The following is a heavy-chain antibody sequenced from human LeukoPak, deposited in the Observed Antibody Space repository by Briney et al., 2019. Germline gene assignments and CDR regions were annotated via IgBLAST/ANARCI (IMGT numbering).Heavy chain of an antibody. CDR2: FDPEDGET. V-gene: IGHV1-24*01. D-gene: IGHD2-2*01. J-gene: IGHJ4*02. CDR3: ATVVVPAAPLDY. Sequence: ASVKVSCKVSGYTLTELSMHWVRQAPGKGLEWMGGFDPEDGETIYAQKFQGRVTMTEDTSTDTAYMELSSLRTEDTAVYYCATVVVPAAPLDYWGQGTLVTVSS. CDR1: GYTLTELS.